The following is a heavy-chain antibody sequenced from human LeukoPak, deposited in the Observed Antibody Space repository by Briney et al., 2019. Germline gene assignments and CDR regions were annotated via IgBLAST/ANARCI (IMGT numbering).Heavy chain of an antibody. CDR3: ASQPYDFWSGYPKYFDY. D-gene: IGHD3-3*01. Sequence: SETLSLTCTVSGGSISSGDYYWSWIRQPPGKGLEWIGYIYYSGSTYYNPSLKSRVTISVDTSKNQFSLKLSSVTAADTAVYYCASQPYDFWSGYPKYFDYWGQGTLVTVSS. V-gene: IGHV4-30-4*01. CDR1: GGSISSGDYY. CDR2: IYYSGST. J-gene: IGHJ4*02.